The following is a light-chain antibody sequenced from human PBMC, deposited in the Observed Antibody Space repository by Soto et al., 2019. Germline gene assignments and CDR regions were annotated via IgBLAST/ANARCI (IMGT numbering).Light chain of an antibody. J-gene: IGKJ1*01. CDR1: QSLSSD. CDR3: QHYNGFSWT. V-gene: IGKV3-15*01. CDR2: GAS. Sequence: EIVMTQSPATLSVSPGERATLSCRASQSLSSDLAWYQQKVGQAPRLLIYGASTRATGIPARYSGSGSGTEFTLTISSLQPDDFATYYCQHYNGFSWTFGQGTKVDIK.